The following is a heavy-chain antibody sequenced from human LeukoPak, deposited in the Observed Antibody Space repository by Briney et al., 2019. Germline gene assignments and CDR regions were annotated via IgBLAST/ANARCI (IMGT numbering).Heavy chain of an antibody. J-gene: IGHJ5*02. CDR2: IYSGGTT. D-gene: IGHD3-10*01. CDR1: GFTVSSNY. Sequence: GGSLRLSCAASGFTVSSNYRSWVRQAPGKGLEWVSIIYSGGTTYYADSVKGRFTISRDHSKNTLYLQMNSLRAEDTAVYYCARDSPLAGVDPWGQGTLVTVSS. CDR3: ARDSPLAGVDP. V-gene: IGHV3-53*01.